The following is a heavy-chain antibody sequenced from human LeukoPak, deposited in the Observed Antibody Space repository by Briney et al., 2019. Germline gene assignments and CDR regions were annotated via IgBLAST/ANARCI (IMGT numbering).Heavy chain of an antibody. CDR3: ARSEPPLYYYYYGMDV. Sequence: ASVKVSCKASGYTFSSYHIHWVRQAPGQGLEWMGIINPSGGSTSYAQKFQGRVTISVDTSKNQFSLKLSSVTAADTAVYYCARSEPPLYYYYYGMDVWGQGTTVTVSS. J-gene: IGHJ6*02. V-gene: IGHV1-46*01. CDR1: GYTFSSYH. CDR2: INPSGGST.